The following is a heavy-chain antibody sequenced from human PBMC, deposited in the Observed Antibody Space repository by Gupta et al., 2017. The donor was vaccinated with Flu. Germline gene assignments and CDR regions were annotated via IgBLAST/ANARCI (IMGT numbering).Heavy chain of an antibody. J-gene: IGHJ5*02. CDR1: GGSVKSGNHY. D-gene: IGHD6-19*01. CDR2: LFNSGTTY. V-gene: IGHV4-30-4*01. Sequence: QVHLQTSGPRLVKPSQTLSLTCPVSGGSVKSGNHYWRWVRQRPGQGLEWIAYLFNSGTTYYYNPALQDRATISVGTADSEFSLRLTSMTAADTAVYFCARGAGDALSGWLDTWDQVTLVTVSS. CDR3: ARGAGDALSGWLDT.